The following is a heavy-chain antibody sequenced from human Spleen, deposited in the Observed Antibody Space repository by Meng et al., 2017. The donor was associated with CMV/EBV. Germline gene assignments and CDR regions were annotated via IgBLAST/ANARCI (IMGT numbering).Heavy chain of an antibody. V-gene: IGHV1-2*02. CDR2: VNANSGAK. CDR1: GYTFTGYY. J-gene: IGHJ5*02. Sequence: ASVKVSCKASGYTFTGYYMNWVRQAPGQGLEWMGWVNANSGAKDYAQKFQGRVTMTRDTSISTAYMELSSLTSDDTAVYYCARPSGSAPNWFDPWGQGTLVTVSS. CDR3: ARPSGSAPNWFDP. D-gene: IGHD1-26*01.